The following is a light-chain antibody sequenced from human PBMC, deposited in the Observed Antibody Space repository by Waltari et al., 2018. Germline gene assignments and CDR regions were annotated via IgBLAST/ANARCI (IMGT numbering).Light chain of an antibody. Sequence: QSALTQPASVSGSPGQSITISCTGTSSDIGSFNYHSWYQQYPGKAPKLIIFDVSNRPSGISARFSGSKSGNTASLTISGLQAEDEADYICTSYTTTDTLYVFGTGTQVTVL. J-gene: IGLJ1*01. CDR1: SSDIGSFNY. CDR3: TSYTTTDTLYV. CDR2: DVS. V-gene: IGLV2-14*03.